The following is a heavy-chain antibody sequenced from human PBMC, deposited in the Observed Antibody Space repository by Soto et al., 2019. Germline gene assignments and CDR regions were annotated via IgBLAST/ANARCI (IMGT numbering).Heavy chain of an antibody. V-gene: IGHV3-23*01. CDR1: GFTFSSYA. D-gene: IGHD3-22*01. J-gene: IGHJ4*02. CDR3: AKSVYDSSGYYDY. CDR2: ISGSGGST. Sequence: EVQLLESGGGLVQPGGSLRLSCAASGFTFSSYAMSWVRQAPGKGLEWVSAISGSGGSTYYADSVKGRFPISRDNSKNTLYLQMNSLRAEDTAVYYCAKSVYDSSGYYDYWGQGTLVTVSS.